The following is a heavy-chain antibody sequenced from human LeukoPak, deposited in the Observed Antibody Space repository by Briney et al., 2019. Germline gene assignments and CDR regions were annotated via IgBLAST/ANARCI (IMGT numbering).Heavy chain of an antibody. V-gene: IGHV3-30-3*01. CDR3: AKGGIAVAGYYYYGMDV. D-gene: IGHD6-19*01. Sequence: PGGSLRLSCAASGFTFSSYAMHWVRQAPGKGLEWVAVISYDGSNKYYADSVKGRFTISRDNSKNTLYLQMNSLRAEDTAVYYCAKGGIAVAGYYYYGMDVWGQGTTVTVSS. J-gene: IGHJ6*02. CDR1: GFTFSSYA. CDR2: ISYDGSNK.